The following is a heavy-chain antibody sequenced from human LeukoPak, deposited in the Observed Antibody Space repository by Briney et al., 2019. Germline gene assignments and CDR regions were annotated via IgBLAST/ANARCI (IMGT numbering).Heavy chain of an antibody. CDR3: AKEGGRYSQQTYYFDY. D-gene: IGHD2-15*01. J-gene: IGHJ4*02. CDR1: GFTFSSYG. CDR2: ISYDGNNK. Sequence: GGSLRLSCAASGFTFSSYGMHWVRQAPGKGLEWVAIISYDGNNKYYADSVKGRFTISRDNSKNTLSLQMNSLRAEDTAVYYCAKEGGRYSQQTYYFDYWGQGALVTVSS. V-gene: IGHV3-30*18.